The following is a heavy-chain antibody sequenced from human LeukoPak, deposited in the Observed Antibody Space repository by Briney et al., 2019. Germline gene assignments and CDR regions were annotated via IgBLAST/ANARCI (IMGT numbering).Heavy chain of an antibody. J-gene: IGHJ4*02. V-gene: IGHV3-23*01. D-gene: IGHD3-22*01. CDR3: AKDGTGYSTYYFDY. CDR2: TSGGGGST. CDR1: GFTFSSSA. Sequence: GGSLRLSCAASGFTFSSSAMTWVRQAPGKGLEWVSATSGGGGSTHYADSVKGRFTISRDNSKNTPYLQMNSLRADDTAIYYCAKDGTGYSTYYFDYWGQGTQVTVSS.